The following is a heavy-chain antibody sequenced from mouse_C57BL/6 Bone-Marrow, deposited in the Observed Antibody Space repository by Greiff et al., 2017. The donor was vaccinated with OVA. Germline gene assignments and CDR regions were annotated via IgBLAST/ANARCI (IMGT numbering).Heavy chain of an antibody. CDR3: ARLPYGHWYFDV. Sequence: VQLQQPGAELVKPGASVKLSCKASGYTFTSYWMQWVKQRPGQGLEWIGEIDPSDSYTNYNQKFKGKATLTVDTSSSTAYMQLSSLTSEDSAVYYCARLPYGHWYFDVWGTGTTVTVSS. CDR2: IDPSDSYT. V-gene: IGHV1-50*01. D-gene: IGHD1-1*02. J-gene: IGHJ1*03. CDR1: GYTFTSYW.